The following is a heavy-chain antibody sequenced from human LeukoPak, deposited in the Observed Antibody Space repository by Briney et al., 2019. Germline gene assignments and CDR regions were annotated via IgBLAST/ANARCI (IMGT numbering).Heavy chain of an antibody. J-gene: IGHJ6*02. CDR3: ARDEIAVAAARHGAYHYYGMNV. V-gene: IGHV4-34*01. D-gene: IGHD6-19*01. CDR2: INHSGST. CDR1: GGSFSGYY. Sequence: PSETLSLTCAVYGGSFSGYYLSWIRQPPGKGLEWIGEINHSGSTNYKPSVKSRVTISVDTSKNQLSLKLTSVTAAHTAVYYCARDEIAVAAARHGAYHYYGMNVWGQGTTVTVSS.